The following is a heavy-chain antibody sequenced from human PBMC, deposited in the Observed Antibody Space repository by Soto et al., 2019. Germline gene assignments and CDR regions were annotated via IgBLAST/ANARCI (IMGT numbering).Heavy chain of an antibody. CDR3: ARATYYYDSSGYSDRVLDY. Sequence: SETLSLTCTVSGGSISSGGYYWSWIRQHPGKGLEWIGYIYYSGNTYYNPSLKSRVTISEDTSKNQFSLKLSSVTAADTAVYYCARATYYYDSSGYSDRVLDYWGQGTLVTV. V-gene: IGHV4-31*03. J-gene: IGHJ4*02. D-gene: IGHD3-22*01. CDR1: GGSISSGGYY. CDR2: IYYSGNT.